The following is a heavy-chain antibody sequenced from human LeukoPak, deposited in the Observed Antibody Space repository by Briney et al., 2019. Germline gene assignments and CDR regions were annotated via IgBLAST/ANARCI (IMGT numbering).Heavy chain of an antibody. Sequence: GGSLRLSCVASGFTFRNYGMHWVRQAPGKGLEWVAFIRYDGSYKEYADSVKGRFTISRDNSKNTLYLQMNSLRAEDTAVYYCATEEANRSGWYPFWGQGTLVTVSS. V-gene: IGHV3-30*02. CDR3: ATEEANRSGWYPF. D-gene: IGHD6-19*01. CDR1: GFTFRNYG. CDR2: IRYDGSYK. J-gene: IGHJ4*02.